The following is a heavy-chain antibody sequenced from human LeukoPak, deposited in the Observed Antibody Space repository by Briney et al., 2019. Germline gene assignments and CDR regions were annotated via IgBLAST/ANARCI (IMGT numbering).Heavy chain of an antibody. CDR3: ARDPGSGILTGYYRLSYMDV. D-gene: IGHD3-9*01. J-gene: IGHJ6*03. CDR2: ISAYNGNT. V-gene: IGHV1-18*01. CDR1: GYTFTSYG. Sequence: GASVTVSCKASGYTFTSYGISWVRQAPGQGLEWMGWISAYNGNTNYAQKLQGRVTMTTDTSTSTAYMELRSLRSDDTAVYYCARDPGSGILTGYYRLSYMDVWGKGTTVTISS.